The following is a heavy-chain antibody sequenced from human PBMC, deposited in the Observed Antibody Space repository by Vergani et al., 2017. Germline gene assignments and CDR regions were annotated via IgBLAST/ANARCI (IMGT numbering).Heavy chain of an antibody. Sequence: QVQLQESGPGLVKPSETLPLTCTVSGGSISSYYWSWIRQPPGKGLVWIGYIYYSVSTNYNPSLKSRVTISVDTSKNQFSLKLSSLTAADTAVYYCARSRGFLYXFWSGYYYADAFDIWGQGTMVTVSS. J-gene: IGHJ3*02. CDR2: IYYSVST. D-gene: IGHD3-3*01. V-gene: IGHV4-59*01. CDR3: ARSRGFLYXFWSGYYYADAFDI. CDR1: GGSISSYY.